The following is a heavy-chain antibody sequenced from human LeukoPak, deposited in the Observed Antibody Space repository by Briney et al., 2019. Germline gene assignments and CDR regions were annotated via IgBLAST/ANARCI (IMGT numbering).Heavy chain of an antibody. D-gene: IGHD6-13*01. Sequence: ASVKVSCKASGYTFTSYHIHWVRQAPGQGLEWMGRINPYSGDTNFAQKFQGRVTMTRDTSITTAYMDLSSLTPDDTAVYFCARDQGSLTRSWYTGYWGQGTQVTVSS. CDR2: INPYSGDT. J-gene: IGHJ4*02. V-gene: IGHV1-2*06. CDR1: GYTFTSYH. CDR3: ARDQGSLTRSWYTGY.